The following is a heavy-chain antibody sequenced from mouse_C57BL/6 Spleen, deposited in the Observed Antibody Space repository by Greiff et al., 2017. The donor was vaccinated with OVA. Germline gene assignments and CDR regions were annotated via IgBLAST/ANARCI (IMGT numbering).Heavy chain of an antibody. CDR3: ARIYYDYDDYAMDY. D-gene: IGHD2-4*01. CDR2: IYPGSGST. J-gene: IGHJ4*01. CDR1: GYTFTSYW. V-gene: IGHV1-55*01. Sequence: QVHVKQPGAELVKPGASVKMSCKASGYTFTSYWITWVKQRPGQGLEWIGDIYPGSGSTNYNEKFKSKATLTVDTSSSTAYMQLSSLTSEDSAVYYCARIYYDYDDYAMDYWGQGTSVTVSS.